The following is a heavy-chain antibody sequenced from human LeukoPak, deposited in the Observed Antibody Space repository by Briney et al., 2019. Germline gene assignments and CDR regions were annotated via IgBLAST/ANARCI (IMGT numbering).Heavy chain of an antibody. J-gene: IGHJ4*02. V-gene: IGHV3-7*01. CDR3: ARQRYSDY. CDR1: GFTFSRYW. D-gene: IGHD1-1*01. Sequence: PGGSLRLSCAASGFTFSRYWMAWVRQAPGKGLEWVANIKEDGSENSYVESVKGRFTIPRDNAKNSLYLQLNSLRAEDTAVYFCARQRYSDYWGQGTLVTVSS. CDR2: IKEDGSEN.